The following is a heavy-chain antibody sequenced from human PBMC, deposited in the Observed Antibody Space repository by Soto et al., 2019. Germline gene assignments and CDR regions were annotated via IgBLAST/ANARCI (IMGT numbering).Heavy chain of an antibody. Sequence: QVQLQESGPGLVKPSETLSLTCTVSGGSISSYYCSWIRQPPRKGLEWIGYIYYSGTTNYDPSLNSRDAISVDTYKNGLSLTLSTVAVADSAVYYCAEGGGSSDYWGQGTPGTVS. CDR3: AEGGGSSDY. J-gene: IGHJ4*02. CDR2: IYYSGTT. CDR1: GGSISSYY. V-gene: IGHV4-59*08. D-gene: IGHD1-26*01.